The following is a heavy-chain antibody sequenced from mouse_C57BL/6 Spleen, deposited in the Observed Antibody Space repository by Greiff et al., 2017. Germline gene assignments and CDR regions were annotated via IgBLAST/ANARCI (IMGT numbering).Heavy chain of an antibody. J-gene: IGHJ1*03. Sequence: VQLQQPGAELVKPGASVKLSCKASGYTFTSYWMHWVKQRPGQGLEWIGMIHPNSGSTNYNEKFKSKATLTVDKSSSTAYMQLSSLTSEDSALYFCASDYGSSAYWYTYVWGTGTTGSVSS. CDR3: ASDYGSSAYWYTYV. V-gene: IGHV1-64*01. CDR1: GYTFTSYW. D-gene: IGHD1-1*01. CDR2: IHPNSGST.